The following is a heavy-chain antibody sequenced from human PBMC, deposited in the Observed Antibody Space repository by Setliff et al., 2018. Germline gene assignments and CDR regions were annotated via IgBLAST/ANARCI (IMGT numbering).Heavy chain of an antibody. V-gene: IGHV4-38-2*02. CDR1: GYSISSGYY. D-gene: IGHD2-2*02. CDR3: ARAIGYCSSTSCYILGPHYYFDY. Sequence: PSETLSLTCTVSGYSISSGYYWGWIRQPPGKGLEWIGNMYHSGSVYYNPSLKSRVTISVDTSKNQFSLKLSSVTAADTAVYYCARAIGYCSSTSCYILGPHYYFDYWGQGTLVTV. CDR2: MYHSGSV. J-gene: IGHJ4*02.